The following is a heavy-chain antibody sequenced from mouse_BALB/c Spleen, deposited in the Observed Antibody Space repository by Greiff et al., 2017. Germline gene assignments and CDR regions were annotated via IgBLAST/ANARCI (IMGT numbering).Heavy chain of an antibody. J-gene: IGHJ1*01. CDR1: GYTFTSYW. Sequence: QVHVKQPGAELVKPGASVKLSCKASGYTFTSYWMHWVKQRPGQGLEWIGEINPSNGRTNYNEKFKSKATLTVDKSSSTAYMQLSSLTSEDSAVYYCARSGTTAWYFDVWGAGTTVTVSS. CDR2: INPSNGRT. CDR3: ARSGTTAWYFDV. D-gene: IGHD1-2*01. V-gene: IGHV1S81*02.